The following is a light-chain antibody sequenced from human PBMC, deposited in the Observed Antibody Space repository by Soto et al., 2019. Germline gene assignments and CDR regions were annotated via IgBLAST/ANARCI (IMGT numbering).Light chain of an antibody. CDR2: GAS. CDR1: QSVSTY. J-gene: IGKJ1*01. CDR3: HQYSSSTKT. Sequence: EIILTQSPATLSLSPWEIATLSCRASQSVSTYLAWYQQKPGQAPRLLIYGASNRATGIPARFSGSGSGTDFTLTISRLEPEDFAVYYCHQYSSSTKTFGQGTKVDIK. V-gene: IGKV3-11*01.